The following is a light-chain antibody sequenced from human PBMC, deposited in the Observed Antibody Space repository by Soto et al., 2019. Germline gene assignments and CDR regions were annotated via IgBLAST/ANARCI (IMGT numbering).Light chain of an antibody. CDR3: SSYTSSSTL. J-gene: IGLJ1*01. Sequence: QSVLTQPASVSGSPGQSITISCSGTSSDIGAYDYVSWFQQHPGKAPKLMISEVNNRPSGVSNRFSGSKSGNTAYLTISGLQAEDEADYYCSSYTSSSTLFGTGTKVTVL. CDR2: EVN. CDR1: SSDIGAYDY. V-gene: IGLV2-14*01.